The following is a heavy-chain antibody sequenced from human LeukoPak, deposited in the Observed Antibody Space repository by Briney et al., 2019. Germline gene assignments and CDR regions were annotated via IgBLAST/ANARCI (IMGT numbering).Heavy chain of an antibody. Sequence: GGSLRLSWAASEFTFSNFAMHWVRQAPGKGLEYVSAISSNGGSAYYAQSVKDRFTISRDNSKNTLYLQMGSLRREDMAVYYCARRAATNWYMDYWGQGTLVTVSS. CDR1: EFTFSNFA. CDR2: ISSNGGSA. V-gene: IGHV3-64*01. D-gene: IGHD1/OR15-1a*01. J-gene: IGHJ4*02. CDR3: ARRAATNWYMDY.